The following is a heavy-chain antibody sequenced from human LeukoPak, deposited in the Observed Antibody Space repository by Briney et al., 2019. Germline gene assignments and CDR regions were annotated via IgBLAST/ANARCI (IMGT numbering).Heavy chain of an antibody. V-gene: IGHV4-61*01. CDR2: IYYSGST. D-gene: IGHD6-19*01. CDR1: GGSVSSGSYY. Sequence: SETLSLTCTVSGGSVSSGSYYWSWIRQPPGKGLEWIGYIYYSGSTNYNPSLKSRVTISVDTSKNQFSLKLSSVTAADTAVYYCAIDKVAGMLISDYYYYGMDVWGKGTTVTVSS. J-gene: IGHJ6*04. CDR3: AIDKVAGMLISDYYYYGMDV.